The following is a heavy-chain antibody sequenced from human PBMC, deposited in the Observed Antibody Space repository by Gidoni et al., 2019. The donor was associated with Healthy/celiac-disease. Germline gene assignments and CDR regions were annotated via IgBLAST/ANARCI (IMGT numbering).Heavy chain of an antibody. CDR2: TRNKANSYTT. V-gene: IGHV3-72*01. D-gene: IGHD3-10*01. Sequence: EVQLVESGGGLVQPGGSLRLSCAASGFTFSDHYMDWVRQAPGKGLEWVGRTRNKANSYTTEYAASVKGRFTISRDDSKNSLYLQMNSLKTEDTAVYYCASTRSMVPWGQGTLVTVSS. CDR3: ASTRSMVP. J-gene: IGHJ5*02. CDR1: GFTFSDHY.